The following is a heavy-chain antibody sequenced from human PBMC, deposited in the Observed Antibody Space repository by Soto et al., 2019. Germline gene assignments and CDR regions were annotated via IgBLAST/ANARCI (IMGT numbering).Heavy chain of an antibody. Sequence: GESLKISCNGSGYSFAGYWITWVRQKPWKGLEWMGRIDPSDSQTYYSPSFRGHVTISATKSITTVFLQWSSLRASGTAMYYCARQIYDSDTGPNFQYYFDSWGQGTPVTVSS. CDR1: GYSFAGYW. V-gene: IGHV5-10-1*01. D-gene: IGHD3-22*01. CDR3: ARQIYDSDTGPNFQYYFDS. CDR2: IDPSDSQT. J-gene: IGHJ4*02.